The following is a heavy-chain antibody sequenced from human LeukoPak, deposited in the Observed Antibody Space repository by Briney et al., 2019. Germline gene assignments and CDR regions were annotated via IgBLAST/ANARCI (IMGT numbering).Heavy chain of an antibody. V-gene: IGHV4-59*13. D-gene: IGHD3-22*01. Sequence: PSETLSLTCTVSGGSISSYYWSWTRQPPGKGLEWIGYIYYSGSTNYNPSLKSRVTISVETSKNQFSLELSSVTAADTAVYYCARVTGYMIEDYFDYWGQGTLVTVSS. CDR2: IYYSGST. J-gene: IGHJ4*02. CDR1: GGSISSYY. CDR3: ARVTGYMIEDYFDY.